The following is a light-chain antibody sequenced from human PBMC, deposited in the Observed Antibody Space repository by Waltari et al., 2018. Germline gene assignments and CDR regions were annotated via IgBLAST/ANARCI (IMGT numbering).Light chain of an antibody. V-gene: IGKV2-28*01. CDR3: MQSLQTPLT. CDR2: LGS. CDR1: QSLLHRNGHNY. Sequence: DIVMTQSPLSLPVTPGEAASLSCRSSQSLLHRNGHNYLDWYLQKPGQSPQLLIYLGSNRASGVPDRFSGSGSGTDFTLKISRVEAEDVGVYYCMQSLQTPLTFGGGTK. J-gene: IGKJ4*01.